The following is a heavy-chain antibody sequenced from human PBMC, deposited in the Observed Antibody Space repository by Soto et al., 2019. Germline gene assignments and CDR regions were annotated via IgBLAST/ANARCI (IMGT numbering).Heavy chain of an antibody. D-gene: IGHD2-21*01. V-gene: IGHV1-69*17. CDR3: ARAKFNFDGDGSTFTTPFDL. J-gene: IGHJ4*02. CDR2: ITPDFAIT. Sequence: QVQLVQSGAEVQRPGSSVKVSCSDSGDTFASYGISWVRQAPGQGLEWLGGITPDFAITKFAQKFQDRITFTSDSSSSTTYMDLSSLSSGDTAVYYWARAKFNFDGDGSTFTTPFDLWGPGTPVTVSS. CDR1: GDTFASYG.